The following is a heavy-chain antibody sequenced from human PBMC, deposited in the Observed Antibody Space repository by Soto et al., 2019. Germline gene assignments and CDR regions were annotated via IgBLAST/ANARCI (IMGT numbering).Heavy chain of an antibody. CDR1: GFTFSSYW. D-gene: IGHD3-22*01. J-gene: IGHJ4*02. CDR3: AREKSSGYQLNYFDY. V-gene: IGHV3-7*01. CDR2: IKQDGSEK. Sequence: GGSLRLSCAASGFTFSSYWMSWVRQAPGKGLEWVANIKQDGSEKYYVDSVKGRFTISRDNAKNSLYLQMNSLRAEDTAVYYCAREKSSGYQLNYFDYWGQGTLVTVSS.